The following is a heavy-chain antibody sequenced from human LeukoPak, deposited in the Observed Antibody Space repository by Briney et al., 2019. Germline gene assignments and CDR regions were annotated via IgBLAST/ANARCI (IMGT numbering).Heavy chain of an antibody. J-gene: IGHJ4*02. V-gene: IGHV3-53*01. D-gene: IGHD2-2*01. CDR1: GFTVSSNY. CDR3: AKGYCSSSSCYYFDY. Sequence: GGSLRLSCAASGFTVSSNYMSWVRQAPGKGLEWVSVIYSGGSTYYADSVKGRFTISRDNFKNTLYLQMNSLRAEDTAVYYCAKGYCSSSSCYYFDYWGQGTLVTVSS. CDR2: IYSGGST.